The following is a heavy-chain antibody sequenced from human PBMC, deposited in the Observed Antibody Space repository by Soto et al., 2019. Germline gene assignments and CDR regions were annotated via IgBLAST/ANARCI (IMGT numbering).Heavy chain of an antibody. CDR2: IYYSGST. D-gene: IGHD6-13*01. V-gene: IGHV4-59*08. Sequence: PSETLSLTCTVSGGSISSYYWSWIRQPPGKGLEWIGYIYYSGSTNYNPSLKSRVTIPVDTSKNQFSLKLSSVTAADTAVYYCARQTPGYSSSWYWFDPWGQGTLVTVSS. CDR3: ARQTPGYSSSWYWFDP. J-gene: IGHJ5*02. CDR1: GGSISSYY.